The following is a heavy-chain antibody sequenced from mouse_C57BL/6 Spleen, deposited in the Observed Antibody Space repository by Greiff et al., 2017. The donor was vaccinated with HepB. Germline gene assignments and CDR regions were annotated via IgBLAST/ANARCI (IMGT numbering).Heavy chain of an antibody. J-gene: IGHJ3*01. CDR3: AGSAGAYDYGSRGFAY. D-gene: IGHD1-1*01. CDR1: GYTFTSYW. Sequence: VQLQQPGAELVMPGASVKLSCKASGYTFTSYWMHWVKQRPGQGLEWIGEIDPSDSYTNYNQKFKGKSTLTVDKSSRTAYMQLSSLTSEDSAVYYCAGSAGAYDYGSRGFAYWGQGTLVTVSA. V-gene: IGHV1-69*01. CDR2: IDPSDSYT.